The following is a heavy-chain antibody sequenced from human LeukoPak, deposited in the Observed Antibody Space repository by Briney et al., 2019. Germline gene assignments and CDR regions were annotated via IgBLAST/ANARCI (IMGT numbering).Heavy chain of an antibody. J-gene: IGHJ4*02. Sequence: SETLSLTCSVSGYSINSGYHWGWIRQPPGKGLEWIAIMHHTGSTHYNPSLQSRVTISVDTSKNQFSLKLSSVTAADTAVYYCARGYYGDTAMVYGGFDYWGQGTLVTVSS. CDR2: MHHTGST. V-gene: IGHV4-38-2*02. D-gene: IGHD5-18*01. CDR3: ARGYYGDTAMVYGGFDY. CDR1: GYSINSGYH.